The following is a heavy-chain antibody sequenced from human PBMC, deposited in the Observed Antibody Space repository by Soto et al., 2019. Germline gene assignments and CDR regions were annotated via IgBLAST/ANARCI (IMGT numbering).Heavy chain of an antibody. V-gene: IGHV3-15*01. D-gene: IGHD3-10*01. J-gene: IGHJ4*02. CDR3: VTYYYGSGSPTLDS. CDR1: GLTFSNAW. Sequence: EVQLVESGGGLVKPGGSLRLSCAASGLTFSNAWMSWVRQAPGMGLEWVGRIKSKTDGGTTDYVAPVKGRFTISRDASKNPRYLQRNRLKNEDAAVYYCVTYYYGSGSPTLDSWGPGTLVTVSS. CDR2: IKSKTDGGTT.